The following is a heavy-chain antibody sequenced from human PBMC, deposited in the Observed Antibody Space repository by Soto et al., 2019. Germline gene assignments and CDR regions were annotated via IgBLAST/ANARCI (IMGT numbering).Heavy chain of an antibody. CDR2: ISYDGSNK. J-gene: IGHJ4*02. CDR1: GLTFSNYG. D-gene: IGHD3-9*01. Sequence: GGSLRLSCAASGLTFSNYGMHWVRQAPGKGLEWVAVISYDGSNKYYADSVKGRFTISRDNSKNTLYLQMNRLRAEDTAVYYCAKAPNFDWLSHLDYWGQGTLVTVSS. CDR3: AKAPNFDWLSHLDY. V-gene: IGHV3-30*18.